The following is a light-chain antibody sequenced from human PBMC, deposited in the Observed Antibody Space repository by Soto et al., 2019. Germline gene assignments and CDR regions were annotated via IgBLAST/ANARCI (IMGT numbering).Light chain of an antibody. CDR2: DTS. CDR1: QSVSSY. J-gene: IGKJ1*01. Sequence: EVVLTQSPATLSLSPGERATLSCRASQSVSSYLAWYQQKPGQAPRLLIYDTSTRASGIPARFSGSGSGTEFTLTISSLRSEDFALYYCQQYHYWWAFGQGTKWIS. CDR3: QQYHYWWA. V-gene: IGKV3-15*01.